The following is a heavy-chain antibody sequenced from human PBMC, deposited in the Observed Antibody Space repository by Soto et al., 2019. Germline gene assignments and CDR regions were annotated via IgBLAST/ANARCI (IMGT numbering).Heavy chain of an antibody. V-gene: IGHV3-74*01. J-gene: IGHJ4*02. CDR1: GFTFSSYW. CDR3: ARDQTVAGPTTFDY. CDR2: IDNAGSGT. D-gene: IGHD6-19*01. Sequence: GGSLRLSCAAPGFTFSSYWMHWVRQTPGKGLVWVSRIDNAGSGTTYADSVKGRFTISRDNAKNTLYLQMNSLRAEDTAVYYCARDQTVAGPTTFDYCGQGTLVTVSS.